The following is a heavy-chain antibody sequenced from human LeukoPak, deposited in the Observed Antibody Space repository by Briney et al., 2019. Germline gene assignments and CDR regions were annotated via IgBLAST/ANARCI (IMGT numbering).Heavy chain of an antibody. Sequence: ASVKVSCKASGYTFTGYYMHWVRQAPGQGLEWMGWINPNSGGTNYAQKFQGRVTMTRDTSISTAYMELSRLRSDDTAVYHCARDPEGVEWELLFYFDYWGQGTLVTVSS. V-gene: IGHV1-2*02. CDR1: GYTFTGYY. CDR3: ARDPEGVEWELLFYFDY. J-gene: IGHJ4*02. CDR2: INPNSGGT. D-gene: IGHD1-26*01.